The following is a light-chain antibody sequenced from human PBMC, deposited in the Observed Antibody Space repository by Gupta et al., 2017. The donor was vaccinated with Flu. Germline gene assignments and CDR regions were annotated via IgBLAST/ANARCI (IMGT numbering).Light chain of an antibody. Sequence: DIQMTQSTSTLSASVGDRVTITCRASQSINNWLAWYQQKPGKAPKLLIYKASSLQSGVPSRFSGSGSGTEFSLTISSLQPDDFAIYYCHQYNSYSPETFGQGTKLEIK. CDR1: QSINNW. CDR3: HQYNSYSPET. V-gene: IGKV1-5*03. CDR2: KAS. J-gene: IGKJ2*01.